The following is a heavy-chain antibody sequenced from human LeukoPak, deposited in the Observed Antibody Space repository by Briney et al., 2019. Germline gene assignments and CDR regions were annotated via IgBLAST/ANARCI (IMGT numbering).Heavy chain of an antibody. CDR1: GFTFTSCA. CDR3: AKGGLWFGDLTFDY. D-gene: IGHD3-10*01. CDR2: ISGSGGST. V-gene: IGHV3-23*01. J-gene: IGHJ4*02. Sequence: GGSLRLSCAASGFTFTSCAMSWVRQAPGKGLEWVSTISGSGGSTYYADSVKGRFTISRDNSKNTLYLQMNSLRAEDTAVYYCAKGGLWFGDLTFDYWGQGTLVTVSS.